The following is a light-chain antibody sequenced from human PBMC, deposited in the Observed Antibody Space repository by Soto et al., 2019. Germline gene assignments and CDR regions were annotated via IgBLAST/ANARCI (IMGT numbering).Light chain of an antibody. CDR1: QSVSND. Sequence: EIVLTQSPATLSLSPGDRATLSCRASQSVSNDLAWYQQKPGQAPRLLIFGASNRATGTPDRFSGSGSGTDFTLTISSLEPEYFALYYCHQRNNCPFTFGPGTKVDIK. J-gene: IGKJ3*01. CDR2: GAS. CDR3: HQRNNCPFT. V-gene: IGKV3-11*01.